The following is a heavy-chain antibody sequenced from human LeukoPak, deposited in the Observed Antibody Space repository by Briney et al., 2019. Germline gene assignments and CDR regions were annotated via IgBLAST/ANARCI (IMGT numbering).Heavy chain of an antibody. CDR3: AKDPQATPYYYYYYMDV. CDR1: GFTFSSYG. CDR2: IRYDGSNK. V-gene: IGHV3-30*02. D-gene: IGHD1-26*01. J-gene: IGHJ6*03. Sequence: PGGSLRLTCAASGFTFSSYGMHWVGQAPGKGLERVAFIRYDGSNKYYADSVKGRFTISRDNSKNTLYLQMNSLRAEDTAVYYCAKDPQATPYYYYYYMDVWGKGTTVTVSS.